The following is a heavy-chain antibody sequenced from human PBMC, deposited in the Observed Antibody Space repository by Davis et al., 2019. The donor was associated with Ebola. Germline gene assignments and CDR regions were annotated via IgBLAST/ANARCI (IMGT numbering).Heavy chain of an antibody. D-gene: IGHD3-10*01. CDR1: GFTFHDYA. Sequence: GGSLRSSCAAPGFTFHDYAMHWVRQAPGKGLEWVSGISWNSGSIGYADSVKGRFTISRDNAKNSLYLQMNSLRAEDTALYYCTKGLLWFGESWYYFEAWGQGTLVTVSS. CDR2: ISWNSGSI. CDR3: TKGLLWFGESWYYFEA. V-gene: IGHV3-9*01. J-gene: IGHJ4*02.